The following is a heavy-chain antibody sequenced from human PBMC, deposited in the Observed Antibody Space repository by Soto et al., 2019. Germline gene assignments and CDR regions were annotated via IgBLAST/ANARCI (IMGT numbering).Heavy chain of an antibody. CDR1: GFSFSDYA. D-gene: IGHD2-8*02. CDR2: ISGGGGST. J-gene: IGHJ4*02. Sequence: PGGSLRLSCVASGFSFSDYAMSWVRQAPGKGLEWVSSISGGGGSTYYADSVKGRFTISRDNSKNTLYVQMNSLRAEDMAVYYCAKELSIVLGTVVYDYWGQGALVTVSS. CDR3: AKELSIVLGTVVYDY. V-gene: IGHV3-23*01.